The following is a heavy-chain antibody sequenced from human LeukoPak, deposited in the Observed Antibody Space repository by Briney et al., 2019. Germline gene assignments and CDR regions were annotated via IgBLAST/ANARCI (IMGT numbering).Heavy chain of an antibody. CDR1: GYTFTGYY. J-gene: IGHJ4*02. Sequence: ASVKVSRKASGYTFTGYYMHWVRQAPGQGLEWMGWINPNSGGTNYAQKFQSRVTMTRDTSISTAYMELSRLRSDDTAVYYCARDRRRGYSGYSDDTPRDWGQGTLVTVSS. D-gene: IGHD5-12*01. V-gene: IGHV1-2*02. CDR2: INPNSGGT. CDR3: ARDRRRGYSGYSDDTPRD.